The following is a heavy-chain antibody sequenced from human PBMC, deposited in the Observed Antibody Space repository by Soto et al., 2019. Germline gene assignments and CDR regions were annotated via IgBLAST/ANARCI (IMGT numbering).Heavy chain of an antibody. Sequence: EIQLMQSGAEVKKAGESLKISCKGSGYSFTNSWIGWVRQMPGKGLQWMGIIFPSDSDTRYSPSFQGQVTISADKSISTAYLQWSSLKASDTAMYYCALSVGATDYFFDYWGQGTLVTVSS. D-gene: IGHD1-26*01. V-gene: IGHV5-51*01. J-gene: IGHJ4*02. CDR3: ALSVGATDYFFDY. CDR2: IFPSDSDT. CDR1: GYSFTNSW.